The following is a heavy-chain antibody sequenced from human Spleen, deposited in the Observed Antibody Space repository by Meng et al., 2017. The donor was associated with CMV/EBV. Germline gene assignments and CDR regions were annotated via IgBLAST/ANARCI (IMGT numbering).Heavy chain of an antibody. CDR2: INHNSGAT. J-gene: IGHJ4*02. CDR3: ARLNAIFYDSSGHYYDH. V-gene: IGHV1-2*02. D-gene: IGHD3-22*01. CDR1: GYTFTGYY. Sequence: ASVKVSCKGSGYTFTGYYLHWVRQAPGQGLEWMGWINHNSGATNYAQKFEGRVTMTRDTSITTAYMELRRLRSDDTALYYCARLNAIFYDSSGHYYDHWGQGTLVTVSS.